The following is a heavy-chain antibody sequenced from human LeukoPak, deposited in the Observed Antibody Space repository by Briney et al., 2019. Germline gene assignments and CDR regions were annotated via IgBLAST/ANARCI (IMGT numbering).Heavy chain of an antibody. CDR1: GFTFSSYA. V-gene: IGHV3-23*01. CDR2: ISGSGGST. J-gene: IGHJ6*02. D-gene: IGHD3-10*01. Sequence: GGSLRLSCAASGFTFSSYAMSWVRQAPGKGLKWVSAISGSGGSTYYADSVKGRFTISRDNSKNTLYLQMNSLRAEDTAVYYCASTLTLPLWFGGSHPLYYYYGMDVWGQGTTVTVSS. CDR3: ASTLTLPLWFGGSHPLYYYYGMDV.